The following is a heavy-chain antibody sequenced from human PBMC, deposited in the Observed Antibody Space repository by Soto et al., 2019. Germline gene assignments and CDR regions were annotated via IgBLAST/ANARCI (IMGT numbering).Heavy chain of an antibody. V-gene: IGHV4-39*02. CDR2: INYSGTT. J-gene: IGHJ5*02. CDR1: GGSFGSSAYY. CDR3: SRRLPEGFDP. Sequence: PSQTLSLPCAVPGGSFGSSAYYWGWIRQAPGKGLEWSGRINYSGTTYYNPSLTSRVTISVDTSKNHFSLKLSSVTAADTALYYCSRRLPEGFDPWGQGTLVTVSS.